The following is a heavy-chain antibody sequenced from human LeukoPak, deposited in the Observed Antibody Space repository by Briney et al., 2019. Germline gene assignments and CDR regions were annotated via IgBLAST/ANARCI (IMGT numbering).Heavy chain of an antibody. CDR2: IYYGGST. CDR1: GASISSSSYY. D-gene: IGHD3-9*01. CDR3: ARQSRYYDILTGYYHEFDY. Sequence: SETLSLTCTVSGASISSSSYYWGWIRQPPGKGLEWIGSIYYGGSTYYNPSLKSRVTISVDTSKNQFSLKLSSVTAADTAVYYCARQSRYYDILTGYYHEFDYWGQGTLVTVSS. J-gene: IGHJ4*02. V-gene: IGHV4-39*01.